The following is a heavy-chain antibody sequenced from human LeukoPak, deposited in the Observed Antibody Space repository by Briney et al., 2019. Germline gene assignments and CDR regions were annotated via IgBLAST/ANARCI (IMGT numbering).Heavy chain of an antibody. CDR1: GYTLTELS. V-gene: IGHV1-24*01. CDR3: ATYSMIVVVISGLGHFDY. J-gene: IGHJ4*02. D-gene: IGHD3-22*01. CDR2: FDPEDGET. Sequence: ASVKVSGKVAGYTLTELSMHWVRQAPGKGLEWMGGFDPEDGETIYAQKFQGRVTMTEDTSTDTAYMELSSLRSEDTAVYYCATYSMIVVVISGLGHFDYWGQGTLVTVSS.